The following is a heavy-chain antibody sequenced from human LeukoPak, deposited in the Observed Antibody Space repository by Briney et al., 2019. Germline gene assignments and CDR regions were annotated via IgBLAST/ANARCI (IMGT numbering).Heavy chain of an antibody. Sequence: QSGGSLRLSCAASGFTFSSYAMHWVRQAPGKGLEWVAVISYDGINKYYADSVKGRFTISRDNSKNTLFLQMNSLRVEDTAVYYCAKDRASYSSGWGAFDYWGQGTLVTVSS. CDR1: GFTFSSYA. J-gene: IGHJ4*02. D-gene: IGHD6-19*01. CDR3: AKDRASYSSGWGAFDY. CDR2: ISYDGINK. V-gene: IGHV3-30*18.